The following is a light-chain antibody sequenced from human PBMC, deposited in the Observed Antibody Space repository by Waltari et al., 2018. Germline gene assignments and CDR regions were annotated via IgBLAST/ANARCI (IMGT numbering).Light chain of an antibody. J-gene: IGLJ1*01. V-gene: IGLV1-47*01. CDR3: ATWDDRLSDYV. CDR2: RNN. Sequence: QSVLTQPPSASGTPGQRVIISCSGSSSNIGSNYVYWYQQRLGTAPKLLIYRNNQSPSGVPDRFSGSKSGTSSSLAISELRSEDEADYYCATWDDRLSDYVFGTGTKVTAL. CDR1: SSNIGSNY.